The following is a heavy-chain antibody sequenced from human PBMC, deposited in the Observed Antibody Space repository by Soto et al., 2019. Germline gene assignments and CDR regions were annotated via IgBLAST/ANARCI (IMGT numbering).Heavy chain of an antibody. CDR1: GFTFGTFT. CDR3: ARVMCGDCSSYYYYSMDV. CDR2: IGTTSTYI. D-gene: IGHD2-21*02. Sequence: GGSLRLSCAASGFTFGTFTMSWVRQAPGKGLEWVSSIGTTSTYIYYADSVRGRFTTSRDNAKNSLYLQMNSLRAEDTAVYFCARVMCGDCSSYYYYSMDVWGQGTTVTVSS. V-gene: IGHV3-21*01. J-gene: IGHJ6*02.